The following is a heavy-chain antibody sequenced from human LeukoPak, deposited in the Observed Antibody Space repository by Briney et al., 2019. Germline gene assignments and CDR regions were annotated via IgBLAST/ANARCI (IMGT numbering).Heavy chain of an antibody. CDR3: ARSPTKRVPEDY. CDR1: GYSISSGYY. D-gene: IGHD2-2*01. V-gene: IGHV4-38-2*02. J-gene: IGHJ4*02. CDR2: IYHSGST. Sequence: SETLSLTCTVSGYSISSGYYWGWIRQPPGKGLEWIGSIYHSGSTYYNPSLKSRVTISVDTSKNQFSLKLSSVTAADTAVYYCARSPTKRVPEDYWGQGTLVTVSS.